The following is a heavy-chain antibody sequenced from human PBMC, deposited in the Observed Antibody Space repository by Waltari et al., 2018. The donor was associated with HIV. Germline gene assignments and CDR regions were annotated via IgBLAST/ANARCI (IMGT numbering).Heavy chain of an antibody. J-gene: IGHJ4*02. CDR1: GGSFSGYY. D-gene: IGHD5-12*01. Sequence: QVQLQQWGAGLLKPSETLSLTCAVYGGSFSGYYWSWIRQPPGKGLEWIGEINHSGSTNYNPSLKSRVTISVDTSKNQFSLKLSSVTAADTAVYYCARGPRGDGYKWVGFDYWGQGTLVTVSS. CDR2: INHSGST. V-gene: IGHV4-34*01. CDR3: ARGPRGDGYKWVGFDY.